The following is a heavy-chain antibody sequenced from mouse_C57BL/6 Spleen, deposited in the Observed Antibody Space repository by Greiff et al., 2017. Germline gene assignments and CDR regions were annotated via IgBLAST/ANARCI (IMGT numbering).Heavy chain of an antibody. CDR3: TGGITGYFDV. CDR1: GYTFTDYE. CDR2: IDPENGGT. Sequence: VQLQQSGAELVRPGASVTLSCKASGYTFTDYEMHWVKQTPVHGLEWIGAIDPENGGTAYNQKFKGKAILTADKSSSTAYMELRSLTSEDSAVYYCTGGITGYFDVWGTGTTVTVSS. V-gene: IGHV1-15*01. J-gene: IGHJ1*03.